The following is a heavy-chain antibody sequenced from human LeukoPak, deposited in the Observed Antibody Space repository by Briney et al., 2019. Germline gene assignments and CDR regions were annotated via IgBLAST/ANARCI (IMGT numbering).Heavy chain of an antibody. CDR3: ARGHSSDRGGSTTNDY. CDR1: GGSVSSGSYY. V-gene: IGHV4-61*01. J-gene: IGHJ4*02. D-gene: IGHD5/OR15-5a*01. Sequence: SETLSLTCTVSGGSVSSGSYYWNWIRQPPGTGLEWIGYISYSGSTNYNPSLKSRVTISVDTSKNQFSLKLSSVTAADTAVYYCARGHSSDRGGSTTNDYWGQGTLVTVSS. CDR2: ISYSGST.